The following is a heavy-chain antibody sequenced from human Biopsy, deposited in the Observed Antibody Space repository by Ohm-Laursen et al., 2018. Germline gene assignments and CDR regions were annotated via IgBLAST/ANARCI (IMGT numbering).Heavy chain of an antibody. Sequence: SLRLSCAAAGFSFTSYTMNWVRQVPGKGLEWVSSITSRSGYKYYADSVKGRFTISRDNAKNSLYLQMNSLRAEDTTVYYCAKYDATRAFDIWGQGTMVTVS. D-gene: IGHD3-16*01. J-gene: IGHJ3*02. CDR3: AKYDATRAFDI. CDR2: ITSRSGYK. CDR1: GFSFTSYT. V-gene: IGHV3-21*04.